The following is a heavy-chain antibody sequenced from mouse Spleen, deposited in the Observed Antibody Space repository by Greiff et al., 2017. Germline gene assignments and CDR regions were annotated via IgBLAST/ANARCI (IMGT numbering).Heavy chain of an antibody. Sequence: EVMLVESGGGLVKPGGSLKLSCAASGFTFSDYGMHWVRQAPEKGLEWVAYISSGSSTIYYADTVKGRFTISRDNAKNTLFLQMTSLRSEDTAMYYCAMITYYAMDYWGQGTSVTVSS. V-gene: IGHV5-17*01. D-gene: IGHD2-4*01. CDR1: GFTFSDYG. J-gene: IGHJ4*01. CDR2: ISSGSSTI. CDR3: AMITYYAMDY.